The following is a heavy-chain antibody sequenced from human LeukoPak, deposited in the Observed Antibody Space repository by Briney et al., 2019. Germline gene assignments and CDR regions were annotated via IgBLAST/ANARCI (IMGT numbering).Heavy chain of an antibody. Sequence: ASVKVSCKASAYTFTSYAMHWVRQAPGQRLEWMGWINAGNGNTKYSQKFQGRVTITRDTSASTAYMELSSLRSEDTAVYYCARARDYYDSSGYKSISGHYYGMDVWGQGTTVTVSS. CDR3: ARARDYYDSSGYKSISGHYYGMDV. CDR2: INAGNGNT. J-gene: IGHJ6*02. CDR1: AYTFTSYA. D-gene: IGHD3-22*01. V-gene: IGHV1-3*01.